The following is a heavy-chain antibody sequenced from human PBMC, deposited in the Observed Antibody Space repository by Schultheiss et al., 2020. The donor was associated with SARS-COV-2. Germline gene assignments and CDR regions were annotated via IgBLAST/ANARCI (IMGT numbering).Heavy chain of an antibody. D-gene: IGHD6-6*01. V-gene: IGHV4-4*02. CDR2: IYHSGST. CDR3: ARDSSRSWFDP. J-gene: IGHJ5*02. CDR1: GGSISSSNW. Sequence: SETLSLTCAVSGGSISSSNWWSWVRQPPGKGLEWIGEIYHSGSTNYNPSLKSRVTISVDTSKNQFSLRLSSVTAADTAVYYCARDSSRSWFDPWGQGTLVTVSS.